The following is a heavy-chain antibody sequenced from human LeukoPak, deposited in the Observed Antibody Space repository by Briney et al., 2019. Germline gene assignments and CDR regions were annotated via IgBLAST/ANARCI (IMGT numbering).Heavy chain of an antibody. CDR2: INHSGST. CDR3: ARYYDSSGYFSIKYFDY. CDR1: GGSFSDYY. Sequence: PSETLSLTCAVYGGSFSDYYWSWIRQPPGKGLEWIGEINHSGSTNYNPSLKSRVTISVDTSKNQFSLKLSSVTAADTAVYYCARYYDSSGYFSIKYFDYWGQGTLVTVSS. J-gene: IGHJ4*02. V-gene: IGHV4-34*01. D-gene: IGHD3-22*01.